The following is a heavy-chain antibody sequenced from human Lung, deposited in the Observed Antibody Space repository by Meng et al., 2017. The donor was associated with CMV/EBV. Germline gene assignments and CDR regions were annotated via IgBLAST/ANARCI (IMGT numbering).Heavy chain of an antibody. CDR2: INTNTGNP. V-gene: IGHV7-4-1*02. J-gene: IGHJ4*02. Sequence: LLLPAGSELNKPGASVKGSCKSSGYTLTSYAMNWVRQAPGQGLEWMGWINTNTGNPTYAQGFTGRFVFSLDTSVSTAYLQISSLKAADTAVYYCARLYCSGGSCYTIDYWGQGTLVTASS. CDR3: ARLYCSGGSCYTIDY. D-gene: IGHD2-15*01. CDR1: GYTLTSYA.